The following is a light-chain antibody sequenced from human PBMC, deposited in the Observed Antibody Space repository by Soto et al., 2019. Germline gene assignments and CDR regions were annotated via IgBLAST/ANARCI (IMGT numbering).Light chain of an antibody. CDR3: QQFNGYPLT. CDR2: DAS. Sequence: AIQLTQSPSSLSASVGDRVTITCRASQGISSALAWYQQKPGKGPKLLIYDASNLESGVPSRFSGSGSGTDFTLTISSLQPVDFATYYCQQFNGYPLTFGGGTKVEIK. J-gene: IGKJ4*01. V-gene: IGKV1-13*02. CDR1: QGISSA.